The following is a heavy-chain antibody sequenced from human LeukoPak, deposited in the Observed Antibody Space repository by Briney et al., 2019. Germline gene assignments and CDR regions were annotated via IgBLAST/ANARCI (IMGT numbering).Heavy chain of an antibody. V-gene: IGHV3-23*01. J-gene: IGHJ4*02. CDR3: AKRGVLIRVFLVGFHKEAYYFDS. CDR1: GITLGNYG. D-gene: IGHD3-10*01. Sequence: GGSLRLSCAVSGITLGNYGMSWVRQAPGKGLEWVAGVSDSGGTTNYADSVKGRFTVSRDNPKNTLYLQTNSLRAEDTAVYFCAKRGVLIRVFLVGFHKEAYYFDSWGQGALVTVSS. CDR2: VSDSGGTT.